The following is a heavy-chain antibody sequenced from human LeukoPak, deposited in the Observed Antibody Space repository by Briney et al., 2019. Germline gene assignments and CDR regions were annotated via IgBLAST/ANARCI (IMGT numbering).Heavy chain of an antibody. CDR1: GGSISSYY. D-gene: IGHD3-10*01. J-gene: IGHJ5*02. CDR2: IYYSGST. CDR3: ARGPPGGQFDP. Sequence: PSETLSLTCTVSGGSISSYYWSWIRQPPGKXLEWIGYIYYSGSTNYDPSLKNRVTISVDTSKNQFSLKLSSVTAADTAVYYCARGPPGGQFDPWGQGTLVTVSS. V-gene: IGHV4-59*01.